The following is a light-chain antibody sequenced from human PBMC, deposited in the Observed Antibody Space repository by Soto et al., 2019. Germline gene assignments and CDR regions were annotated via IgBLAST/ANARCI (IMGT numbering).Light chain of an antibody. CDR2: DVS. CDR3: SSYTSSSTYVV. J-gene: IGLJ2*01. V-gene: IGLV2-14*01. CDR1: SSDVGGYNY. Sequence: QSALTQPASVSGSPGQSITISCTGTSSDVGGYNYVSWYQQHPGKAPKLMIYDVSNRPSGVSNRFSGSKSGNTASLTISGLQDEDVADYYCSSYTSSSTYVVFGGGTKVTVL.